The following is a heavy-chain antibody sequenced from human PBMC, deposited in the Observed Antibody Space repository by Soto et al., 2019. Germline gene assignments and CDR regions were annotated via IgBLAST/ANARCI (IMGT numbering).Heavy chain of an antibody. V-gene: IGHV6-1*01. CDR3: ARVHCSAGTCLDGLDF. CDR1: GDSVSSNGAC. J-gene: IGHJ6*02. CDR2: IYYRSKWFH. D-gene: IGHD2-15*01. Sequence: PSQTLSLTCVISGDSVSSNGACWNWIRQSPSRGLQWPGRIYYRSKWFHDYAASVESRMAINPDTSRSQFSLQLNYVTPEDTAVYYCARVHCSAGTCLDGLDFWGQGTTVTVSS.